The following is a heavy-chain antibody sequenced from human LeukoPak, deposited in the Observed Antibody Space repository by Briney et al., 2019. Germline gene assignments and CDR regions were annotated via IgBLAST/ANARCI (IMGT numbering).Heavy chain of an antibody. J-gene: IGHJ5*02. CDR2: INPNSGGT. V-gene: IGHV1-2*02. D-gene: IGHD6-13*01. Sequence: ASVKVSCKASGYTFTGYYMHWVRQAPGQGLEWMGWINPNSGGTNYAQKFQGRVTMTRDTSISTAYMELSRLRSDDTAVYYCARARGDIAAAGSSDTGWFDPWGQGTLVTVSS. CDR1: GYTFTGYY. CDR3: ARARGDIAAAGSSDTGWFDP.